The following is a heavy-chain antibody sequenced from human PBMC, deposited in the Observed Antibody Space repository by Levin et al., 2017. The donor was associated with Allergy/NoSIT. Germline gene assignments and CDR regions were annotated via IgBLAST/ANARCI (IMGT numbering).Heavy chain of an antibody. Sequence: GGSLRLSCAASGFTFSSYAMSWVRQAPGRGLEWVSGISDSGVTTYHADSVKGRFIISRDNSKNTLYLQMNSLRAEDTAVYYCAKDWGYCSGASCYPLDDWGQGTLVTVSS. CDR2: ISDSGVTT. V-gene: IGHV3-23*01. CDR1: GFTFSSYA. CDR3: AKDWGYCSGASCYPLDD. D-gene: IGHD2-2*01. J-gene: IGHJ4*02.